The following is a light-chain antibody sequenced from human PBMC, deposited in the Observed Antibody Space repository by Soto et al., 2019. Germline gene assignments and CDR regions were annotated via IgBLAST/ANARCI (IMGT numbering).Light chain of an antibody. V-gene: IGKV4-1*01. J-gene: IGKJ2*01. CDR3: QRYLNPPHT. CDR1: QSLLNSPNNQNY. CDR2: WAS. Sequence: DIVMTQSPDSLAVSLGETATINCRSSQSLLNSPNNQNYLAWYQQKPGLPPKLLIYWASTRESGVPARFSGSGSGTDFTLTISSLQAEDVAVYYCQRYLNPPHTFGPGTKLEIK.